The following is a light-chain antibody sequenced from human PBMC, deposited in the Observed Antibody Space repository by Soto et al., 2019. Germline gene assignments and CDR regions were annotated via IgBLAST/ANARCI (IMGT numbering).Light chain of an antibody. V-gene: IGKV3-11*01. Sequence: ELVLTQSPATLSLSPGERATLSCRASQSVSSYLAWYQQKPGQSPRLVIYDSSNRATVIPARFSGSGSGTGFALTISSLEPEDFAVYYGQQRPNSSFGGGTNVEIK. CDR1: QSVSSY. J-gene: IGKJ4*02. CDR2: DSS. CDR3: QQRPNSS.